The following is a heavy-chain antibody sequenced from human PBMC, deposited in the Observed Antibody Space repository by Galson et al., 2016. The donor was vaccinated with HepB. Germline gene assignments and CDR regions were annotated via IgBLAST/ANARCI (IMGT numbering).Heavy chain of an antibody. J-gene: IGHJ4*02. D-gene: IGHD3-22*01. CDR2: ISYDGSNK. V-gene: IGHV3-30*04. CDR1: GFTFSSYA. Sequence: SLRLSCAASGFTFSSYAMNWVRQAPGKGLEWVALISYDGSNKYYADPMKGRFTISRDNSKNTLYLQMNSLRAEDTAVYYCAREDSSGYYYFDYWGQGTLVTVSS. CDR3: AREDSSGYYYFDY.